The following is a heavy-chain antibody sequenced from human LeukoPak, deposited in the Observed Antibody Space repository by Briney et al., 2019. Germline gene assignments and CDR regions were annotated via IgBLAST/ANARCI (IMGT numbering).Heavy chain of an antibody. CDR2: IYYSGST. CDR1: GGSISSYY. J-gene: IGHJ3*02. CDR3: ARTRGRASPGAFDI. Sequence: SETLSLTCTVSGGSISSYYWSWIRQPPGKGLEWIGYIYYSGSTNYNPSLKSRATISVDTSKNQFSLKLSSVTAADTAVYYCARTRGRASPGAFDIWGQGTMVTVSS. V-gene: IGHV4-59*01. D-gene: IGHD3-16*01.